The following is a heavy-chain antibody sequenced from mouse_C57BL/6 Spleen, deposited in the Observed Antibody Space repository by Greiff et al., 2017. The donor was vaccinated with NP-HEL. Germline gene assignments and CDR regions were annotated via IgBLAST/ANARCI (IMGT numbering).Heavy chain of an antibody. CDR3: ARRYYGSSYDWYFDV. CDR2: IYPRSGNT. Sequence: QVQLQHSGAELARPGASVKLSCKASGYTFTSYGISWVKQRTGQGLEWIGEIYPRSGNTYYNEKFKGKATLTADKSSSTAYMELRSLTSEDSAVYFCARRYYGSSYDWYFDVWGTGTTVTVSS. CDR1: GYTFTSYG. D-gene: IGHD1-1*01. J-gene: IGHJ1*03. V-gene: IGHV1-81*01.